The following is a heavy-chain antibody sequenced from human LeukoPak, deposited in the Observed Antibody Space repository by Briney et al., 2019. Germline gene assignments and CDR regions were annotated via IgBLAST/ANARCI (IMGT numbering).Heavy chain of an antibody. D-gene: IGHD5-24*01. CDR2: INPDGSQK. Sequence: PGGSLRLSCEASGFTFRVNWMSWVRQPPGKGLEWVASINPDGSQKLYVDSVKGRFTISRDNTKSSLYLQMNSLGAEDTAMYYCAKLLGTATTYDSWGRGTRVTVSS. CDR3: AKLLGTATTYDS. CDR1: GFTFRVNW. J-gene: IGHJ4*02. V-gene: IGHV3-7*01.